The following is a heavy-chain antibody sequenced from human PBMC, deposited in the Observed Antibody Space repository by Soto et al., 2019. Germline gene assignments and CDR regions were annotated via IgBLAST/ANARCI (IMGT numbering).Heavy chain of an antibody. V-gene: IGHV4-59*08. CDR3: ARMVWLGEVYYMDV. Sequence: QVQLQESGPGLVKASETLSLTCAVSGGSISSYYWNWIRQVPGKGLEWIGYIHDSGSTNYNPSRASRVSILLDTSKSQCSLKLSSVTAADTAVYYCARMVWLGEVYYMDVWGKGTTVTVSS. D-gene: IGHD2-8*01. J-gene: IGHJ6*03. CDR2: IHDSGST. CDR1: GGSISSYY.